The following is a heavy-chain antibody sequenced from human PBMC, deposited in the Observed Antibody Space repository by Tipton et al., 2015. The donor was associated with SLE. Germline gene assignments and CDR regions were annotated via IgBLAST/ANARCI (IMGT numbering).Heavy chain of an antibody. CDR3: ARSSSGYYVDY. CDR2: IYYTGNT. Sequence: TLSLTCTVSGGSISNYYWNWIRQPPGKGLEWIGHIYYTGNTNYNPSLESRVTISVDTSKNQFSLRPSSVTAADTAVYYCARSSSGYYVDYWGQGTLVTVSS. D-gene: IGHD3-22*01. V-gene: IGHV4-59*08. CDR1: GGSISNYY. J-gene: IGHJ4*02.